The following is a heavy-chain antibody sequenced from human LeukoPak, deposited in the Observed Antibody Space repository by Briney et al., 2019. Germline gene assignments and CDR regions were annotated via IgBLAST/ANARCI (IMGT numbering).Heavy chain of an antibody. D-gene: IGHD2-21*02. CDR1: GYTFTGYY. CDR2: INPTSGGT. CDR3: ARAQYCGGDCYSPFDS. Sequence: ASVKVSCKASGYTFTGYYMHWVRQAPGQGLEGMGWINPTSGGTNYAQKFQGWVTMTSDTSISTAYMELSRLRSDDTAVHYCARAQYCGGDCYSPFDSWGQGTLVTVSS. J-gene: IGHJ4*02. V-gene: IGHV1-2*04.